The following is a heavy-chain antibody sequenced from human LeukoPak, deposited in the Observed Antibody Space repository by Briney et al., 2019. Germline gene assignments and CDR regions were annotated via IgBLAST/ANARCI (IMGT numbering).Heavy chain of an antibody. D-gene: IGHD3-10*01. J-gene: IGHJ4*02. V-gene: IGHV3-23*01. CDR2: ISGAGGST. CDR1: GFTFSSYA. CDR3: ARDDYGSGSYSY. Sequence: GGSLRLSCAASGFTFSSYAMSWVRQAPGKGLEWVSAISGAGGSTYYADSVKGRFTISRDNSKNTLYLQMNSLRAEDTAVYYCARDDYGSGSYSYWGQGTLVTVSS.